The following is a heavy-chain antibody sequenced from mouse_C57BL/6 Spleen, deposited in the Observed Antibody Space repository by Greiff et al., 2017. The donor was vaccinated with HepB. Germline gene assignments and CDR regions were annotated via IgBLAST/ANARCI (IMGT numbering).Heavy chain of an antibody. J-gene: IGHJ3*01. CDR2: IYPRSGNT. D-gene: IGHD1-1*01. CDR1: GYTFTSYG. CDR3: ARDYYGSSYPWFAY. Sequence: QVHVKQSGAELARPGASVKLSCKASGYTFTSYGISWVKQRTGQGLEWIGEIYPRSGNTYYNEKFKGKATLTADKSSSTAYMELRSLTSEDSAVYFCARDYYGSSYPWFAYWGQGTLVTVSA. V-gene: IGHV1-81*01.